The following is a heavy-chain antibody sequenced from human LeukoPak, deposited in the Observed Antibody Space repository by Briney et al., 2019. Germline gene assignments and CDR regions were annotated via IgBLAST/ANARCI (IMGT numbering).Heavy chain of an antibody. D-gene: IGHD6-19*01. CDR1: GGSISSSYYY. CDR2: IYYSGST. J-gene: IGHJ4*02. V-gene: IGHV4-61*05. Sequence: SETLSLTCTVSGGSISSSYYYWGWIRQPPGKGLEWIGYIYYSGSTNYNPSLKSRVTISVDTSKNQFSLKLSSVTAADTAVYYCARVTAVAGATSTSIFDYWGQGTLVTVSS. CDR3: ARVTAVAGATSTSIFDY.